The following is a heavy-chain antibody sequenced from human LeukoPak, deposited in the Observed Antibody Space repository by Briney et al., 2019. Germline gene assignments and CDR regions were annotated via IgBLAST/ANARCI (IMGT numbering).Heavy chain of an antibody. V-gene: IGHV4-59*08. CDR2: IYYSGST. D-gene: IGHD3-22*01. CDR1: GGSIHGYY. CDR3: ARHGNYYDSSGYNYYFDY. Sequence: SETLSLTCTVSGGSIHGYYWSWIRQPPGKGLEWIGNIYYSGSTKYNPSLKSRVTISVDTSKNHFSLKLSSVTAADTAVYYCARHGNYYDSSGYNYYFDYWGQGTLGTVSS. J-gene: IGHJ4*02.